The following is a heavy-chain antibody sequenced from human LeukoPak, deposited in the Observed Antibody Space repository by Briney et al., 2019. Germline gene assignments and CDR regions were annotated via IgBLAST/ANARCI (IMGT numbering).Heavy chain of an antibody. CDR3: ARSHDYGDYAEDVYAFDI. CDR2: ISYDGSNK. D-gene: IGHD4-17*01. V-gene: IGHV3-30*03. J-gene: IGHJ3*02. Sequence: PGGSLRLSCAASGFTFSSYGMHWVRQAPGKGLEWVAVISYDGSNKYYADSVKGRFTISRDNSKNTLYLQMNSLRAEDTAVYYCARSHDYGDYAEDVYAFDIWGQGTMVTVSS. CDR1: GFTFSSYG.